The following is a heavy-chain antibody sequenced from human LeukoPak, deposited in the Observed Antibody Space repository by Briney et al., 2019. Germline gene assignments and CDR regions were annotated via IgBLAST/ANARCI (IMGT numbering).Heavy chain of an antibody. CDR3: TTLTGYCSGGSCRPFDY. D-gene: IGHD2-15*01. CDR2: ISGSGGST. Sequence: GSLRLSCAASGFTFSSYAMSWVRQAPGKGLEWVSAISGSGGSTYYADSVKGRFTISRDNSKNTLYLQMNSLRAEDTAVYYCTTLTGYCSGGSCRPFDYWGQGTLVTVSS. J-gene: IGHJ4*02. CDR1: GFTFSSYA. V-gene: IGHV3-23*01.